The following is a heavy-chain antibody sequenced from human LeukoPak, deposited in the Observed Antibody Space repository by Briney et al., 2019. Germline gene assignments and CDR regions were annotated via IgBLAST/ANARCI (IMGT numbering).Heavy chain of an antibody. V-gene: IGHV1-46*01. CDR3: ARYRRRYYDSSGYYNYGIDV. CDR2: INPSGGST. Sequence: ASVKVSFKASGYTFTSYYLHWVRQAPGQGLEWMGIINPSGGSTSYAQKFQGRVTMTRDTSTSTVYMELSSLRSEDTAVYYCARYRRRYYDSSGYYNYGIDVCGQGTTVTVSS. D-gene: IGHD3-22*01. J-gene: IGHJ6*02. CDR1: GYTFTSYY.